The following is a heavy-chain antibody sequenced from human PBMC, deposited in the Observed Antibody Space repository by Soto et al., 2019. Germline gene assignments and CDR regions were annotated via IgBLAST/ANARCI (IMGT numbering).Heavy chain of an antibody. CDR3: AKPQPEYYYYGMDV. Sequence: QVQLVESGGGVVQPGRSLRLSCAASGFTFSSYGMHWVRQAPGKGLEWVAVISYDGSNKYYADSVKARFTISRDNSKNTLYLQMNSLRAEDTAVYYCAKPQPEYYYYGMDVWGQGTTVTVSS. V-gene: IGHV3-30*18. J-gene: IGHJ6*02. CDR2: ISYDGSNK. CDR1: GFTFSSYG. D-gene: IGHD2-2*01.